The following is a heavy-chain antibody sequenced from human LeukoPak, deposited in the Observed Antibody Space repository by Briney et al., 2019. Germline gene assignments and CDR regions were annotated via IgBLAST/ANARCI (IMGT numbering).Heavy chain of an antibody. J-gene: IGHJ6*02. CDR3: ARRLYGMDV. Sequence: GGSLRLSCTASGFTFGDFAMSWFRQAPGKGLEWVSVIYSDGSTYYGDSVKGRFTISRDNSKNTLYLQMNSLRAEDTAVYYCARRLYGMDVWGQGTTVTVSS. CDR2: IYSDGST. V-gene: IGHV3-53*01. CDR1: GFTFGDFA.